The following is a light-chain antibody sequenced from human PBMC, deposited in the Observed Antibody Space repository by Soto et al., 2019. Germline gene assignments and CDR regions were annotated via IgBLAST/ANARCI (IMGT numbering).Light chain of an antibody. CDR1: SSNLGSNF. Sequence: QSVLTQPPSAFGTPGQRVTISCSGSSSNLGSNFVFWYQQLPGAAPKLLISRNNERPSGVPARFSGSKSGTSASLAISGLRSEDEADYHCAAWDDSLSGVVFGGGTKLTVL. V-gene: IGLV1-47*01. J-gene: IGLJ3*02. CDR3: AAWDDSLSGVV. CDR2: RNN.